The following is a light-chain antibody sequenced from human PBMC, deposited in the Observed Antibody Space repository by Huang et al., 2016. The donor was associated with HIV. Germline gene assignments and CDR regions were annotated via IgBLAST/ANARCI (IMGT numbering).Light chain of an antibody. V-gene: IGKV4-1*01. CDR2: WSS. CDR3: QQFFTTPLT. Sequence: DIVLTQSPDSLTVSLGERATVKCKSSHSLLHSDNKNYLAWYQLKTGQSPKLLIYWSSTRESWVPDRFSGDGSGSDFTLTINNLQAEDVAFYYCQQFFTTPLTFGGGTKVEI. J-gene: IGKJ4*01. CDR1: HSLLHSDNKNY.